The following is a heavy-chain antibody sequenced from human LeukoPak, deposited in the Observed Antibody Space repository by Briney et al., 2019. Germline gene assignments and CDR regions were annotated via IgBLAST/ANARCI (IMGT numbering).Heavy chain of an antibody. CDR3: ATDGGSDNS. D-gene: IGHD3-16*01. CDR1: GYTLTELS. J-gene: IGHJ4*02. Sequence: VASVKVSCKVSGYTLTELSMHWVRQAPGKGLEWMGGFDPEDGETIYAQKFQGRVSMSEETFTDTAYMGQSSLRSEYTAVYYCATDGGSDNSWGQGTLVTVSS. V-gene: IGHV1-24*01. CDR2: FDPEDGET.